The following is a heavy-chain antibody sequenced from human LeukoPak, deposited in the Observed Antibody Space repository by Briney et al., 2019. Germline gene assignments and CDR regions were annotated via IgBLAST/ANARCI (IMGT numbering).Heavy chain of an antibody. CDR2: INPNSGGP. V-gene: IGHV1-2*02. J-gene: IGHJ3*02. CDR3: ATLVRTTVTTSAFDI. CDR1: GYTFTGYY. Sequence: ASVKVSCKASGYTFTGYYMHWVRQAPGQGLEWMGWINPNSGGPNYAQKFQGRVTMTRDTSISTAYMELSRLRSDDTAVYYCATLVRTTVTTSAFDIWGQGTMVTVSS. D-gene: IGHD4-17*01.